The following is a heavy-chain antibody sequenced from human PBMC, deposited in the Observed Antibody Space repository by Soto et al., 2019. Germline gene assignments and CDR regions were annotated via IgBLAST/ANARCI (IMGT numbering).Heavy chain of an antibody. D-gene: IGHD3-16*01. J-gene: IGHJ4*02. Sequence: PSETLSLTCVVHGGSFSDAHWTWIRQAPGKGLEWIGEVSDTGDTDYYPSLKGRARISIDTSKNQFSLRLTSVTAADTAVYYCARERGSFDSWGQGTQVTVSS. V-gene: IGHV4-34*01. CDR2: VSDTGDT. CDR3: ARERGSFDS. CDR1: GGSFSDAH.